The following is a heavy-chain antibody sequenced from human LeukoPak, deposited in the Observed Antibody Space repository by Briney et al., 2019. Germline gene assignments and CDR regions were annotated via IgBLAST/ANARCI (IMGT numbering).Heavy chain of an antibody. Sequence: GGSLRLSCAASGFTFSAYHINWVRQAPGKGLEWISYISTTGTTIHYADSVKGRFAISRDNAKSSLYLQMNSLRDEDTAVYYCARVWQDYSGVDYWGQGTLVTVSS. J-gene: IGHJ4*02. CDR1: GFTFSAYH. V-gene: IGHV3-48*02. D-gene: IGHD2-21*01. CDR3: ARVWQDYSGVDY. CDR2: ISTTGTTI.